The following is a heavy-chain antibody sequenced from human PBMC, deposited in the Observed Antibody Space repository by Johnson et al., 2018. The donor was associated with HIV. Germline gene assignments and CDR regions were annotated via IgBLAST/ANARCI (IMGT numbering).Heavy chain of an antibody. CDR3: TTAIYSYDTRDTRAFDI. Sequence: VQLVESGGDLVQPGGSLRLSCAASGFTFSSYVMHWVRQAPGKGLEWVGRLKSRTDGETADYAAPVKGRFTISRDDSKNTLYLQMNSLKTEDTALYYCTTAIYSYDTRDTRAFDIWGQGTMVTVSS. J-gene: IGHJ3*02. CDR1: GFTFSSYV. CDR2: LKSRTDGETA. V-gene: IGHV3-15*01. D-gene: IGHD3-22*01.